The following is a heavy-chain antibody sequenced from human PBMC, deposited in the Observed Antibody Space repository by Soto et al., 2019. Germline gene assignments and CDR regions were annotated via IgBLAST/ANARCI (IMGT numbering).Heavy chain of an antibody. Sequence: QITLKESGPSLVKPTQTLTLTCTFSGFSLDSPGVAVGWIRQPPGESLEWLAVIFWDDDKRYRPSVKSRLTITKDTSKNQVVLTMSDMDPVDTATYYCSYRRGVAVSGFEEWGPGTLVTVPS. CDR2: IFWDDDK. J-gene: IGHJ4*02. CDR1: GFSLDSPGVA. D-gene: IGHD6-19*01. V-gene: IGHV2-5*02. CDR3: SYRRGVAVSGFEE.